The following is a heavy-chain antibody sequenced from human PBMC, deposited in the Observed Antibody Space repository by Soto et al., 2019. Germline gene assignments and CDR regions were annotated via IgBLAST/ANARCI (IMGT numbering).Heavy chain of an antibody. Sequence: GSLRLSCAASGFTFSSYSMNWVRQAPGKGLEWVSSISSSSSYIYYADSVKGRFTISRDNAKNSLYLQMNSLRAEDTAVYYCASLSTTKDYWYGMDVWGQGTTVTVSS. V-gene: IGHV3-21*01. J-gene: IGHJ6*02. D-gene: IGHD4-17*01. CDR2: ISSSSSYI. CDR3: ASLSTTKDYWYGMDV. CDR1: GFTFSSYS.